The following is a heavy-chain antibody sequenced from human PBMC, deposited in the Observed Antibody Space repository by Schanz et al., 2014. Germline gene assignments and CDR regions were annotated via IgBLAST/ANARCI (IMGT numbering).Heavy chain of an antibody. D-gene: IGHD1-26*01. CDR3: ARGGSGSHYRLDY. CDR2: ISGSSRTI. Sequence: EVQLVESGGGLIQPGGSLRLSCAASGFGFSSSSMNWVRQAPGKGLEWVSYISGSSRTIYYADSMKGRFTVSRDNAENALYLQMNSLRAEDTGLYFCARGGSGSHYRLDYWGQGTLXTVSS. CDR1: GFGFSSSS. J-gene: IGHJ4*02. V-gene: IGHV3-48*01.